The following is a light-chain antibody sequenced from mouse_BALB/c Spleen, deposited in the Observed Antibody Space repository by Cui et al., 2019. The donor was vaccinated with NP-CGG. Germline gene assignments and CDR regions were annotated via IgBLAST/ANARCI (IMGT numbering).Light chain of an antibody. CDR3: ALWYSNHWV. CDR1: TGSVTTINY. Sequence: QASVTQESALTTSPGETVTLTCRSSTGSVTTINYANWVQQKPDHLFTCLIGGTNIRAPGVPARFLGSLIGDKTALIITGAQTEDEAIFFCALWYSNHWVFGRGTKLTVL. CDR2: GTN. J-gene: IGLJ1*01. V-gene: IGLV1*01.